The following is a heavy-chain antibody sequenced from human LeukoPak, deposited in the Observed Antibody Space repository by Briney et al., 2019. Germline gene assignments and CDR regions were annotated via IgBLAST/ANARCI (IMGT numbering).Heavy chain of an antibody. CDR3: SVAGTGKYGFDY. Sequence: PGGSLRLSCAASGFTFSSCGMHWVRQAPGKGLEWVAVISYDGSNKYYADSVKGRFTISRDNSKNTLYLQMNSLRAEDTAVYYCSVAGTGKYGFDYWGQGTLVTVSS. J-gene: IGHJ4*02. V-gene: IGHV3-30*03. D-gene: IGHD6-19*01. CDR2: ISYDGSNK. CDR1: GFTFSSCG.